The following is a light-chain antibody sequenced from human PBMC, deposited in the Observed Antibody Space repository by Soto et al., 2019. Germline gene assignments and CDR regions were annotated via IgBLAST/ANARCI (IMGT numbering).Light chain of an antibody. CDR1: QSIRTC. CDR2: PTS. V-gene: IGKV1-27*01. Sequence: DIQMTQSPSSLSASAGDRVTITCRASQSIRTCLTWYQQKPGKAPKLLMYPTSTVQSGVPSRFSASGSGTDFTFTISSLQPEDVATYYCQKNDSSPRTFGGGTTVEVK. J-gene: IGKJ4*01. CDR3: QKNDSSPRT.